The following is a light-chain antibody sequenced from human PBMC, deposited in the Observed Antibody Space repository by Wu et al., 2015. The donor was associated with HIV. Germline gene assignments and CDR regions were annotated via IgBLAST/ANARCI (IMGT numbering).Light chain of an antibody. CDR2: KAS. CDR1: QSISSW. J-gene: IGKJ1*01. V-gene: IGKV1-5*03. CDR3: QQANSFPWT. Sequence: DIQMTQSPSTLSASVGDRVTITCRASQSISSWLAWYQQKPGKAPKLLIYKASSLESGVPSRFSGSGSGTEFTLTISSLQPEDFATYYCQQANSFPWTFGQGTKVEIK.